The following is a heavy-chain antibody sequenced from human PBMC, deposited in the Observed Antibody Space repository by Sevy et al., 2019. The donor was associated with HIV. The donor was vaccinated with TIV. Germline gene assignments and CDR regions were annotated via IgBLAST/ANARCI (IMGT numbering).Heavy chain of an antibody. D-gene: IGHD1-26*01. CDR1: GGSITSLS. Sequence: SETLSLTCTVSGGSITSLSWNWIRQPPGKGLEWIAIIYYNGHITYNPSLKSRVTLSLDTSKNQFSLRLSSVTAADTAMYYCAGENAWGRGYSWGQGTLVTVSS. CDR3: AGENAWGRGYS. V-gene: IGHV4-59*08. J-gene: IGHJ4*02. CDR2: IYYNGHI.